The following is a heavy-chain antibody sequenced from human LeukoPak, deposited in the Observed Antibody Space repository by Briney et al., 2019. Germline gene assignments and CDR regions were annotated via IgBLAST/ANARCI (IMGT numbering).Heavy chain of an antibody. J-gene: IGHJ4*02. V-gene: IGHV3-64D*06. D-gene: IGHD2-2*01. Sequence: GGSLRHSCSASGFIFSNYAMYWVRQAPGKGLEYVSAISSNGGSIYYADSVKGRFSISRDNSKNTLYLQVSSLRAEDTAVYYCVNIALCGYWGQGTLVTVSS. CDR1: GFIFSNYA. CDR2: ISSNGGSI. CDR3: VNIALCGY.